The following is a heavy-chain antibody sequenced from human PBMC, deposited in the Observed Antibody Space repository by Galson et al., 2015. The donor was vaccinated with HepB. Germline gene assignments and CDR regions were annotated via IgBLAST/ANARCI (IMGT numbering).Heavy chain of an antibody. V-gene: IGHV3-9*01. Sequence: SLRLSCAASGFTFDNFGMHWVRQAPGKGLEWVSGISWNSGSMGYADSVKGRFTISRDNAKNSLYLQMNSLRAEDTALYYCAKGNLGGSSSWYGPPFDYWGQGTLVTVSS. CDR3: AKGNLGGSSSWYGPPFDY. D-gene: IGHD6-13*01. CDR2: ISWNSGSM. J-gene: IGHJ4*02. CDR1: GFTFDNFG.